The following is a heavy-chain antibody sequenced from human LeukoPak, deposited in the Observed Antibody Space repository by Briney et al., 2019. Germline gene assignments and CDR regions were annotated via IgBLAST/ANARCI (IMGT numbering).Heavy chain of an antibody. CDR2: IYSGGST. CDR3: ASGSYYYYMDV. CDR1: GFTVSSNY. J-gene: IGHJ6*03. V-gene: IGHV3-53*01. Sequence: QAGGSLRLSCAASGFTVSSNYMSWVRQAPGKGLEWVSVIYSGGSTYYADSVKGRFTISRDNSKNTLYLQMNSLRAEDTAVYYCASGSYYYYMDVWGKGTTVTISS. D-gene: IGHD1-26*01.